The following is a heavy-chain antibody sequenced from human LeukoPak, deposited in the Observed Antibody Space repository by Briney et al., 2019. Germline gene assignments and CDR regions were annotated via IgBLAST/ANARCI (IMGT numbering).Heavy chain of an antibody. CDR1: GFTFSSYE. CDR3: ARDARSGRPEYYFDY. V-gene: IGHV3-48*03. D-gene: IGHD3-22*01. Sequence: GGSLRLSCAASGFTFSSYEMSWVRQAPGKGLEWVSYISSSGSTIYYADSVKGRFTISRDNAKNSLYLQMNSLRAEDTAVYYCARDARSGRPEYYFDYWGQGTLVTVSS. CDR2: ISSSGSTI. J-gene: IGHJ4*02.